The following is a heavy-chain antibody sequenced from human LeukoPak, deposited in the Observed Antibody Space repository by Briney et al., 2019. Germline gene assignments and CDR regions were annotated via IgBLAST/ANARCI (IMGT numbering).Heavy chain of an antibody. Sequence: TSETLSLTCTVSGGSISSYYWSWIRQPPGKGLEWIGYIYYSGSTNYNPSLKSRVTISVDTSKNQFSLKLSSVTAADTAVYYCARHARSGGSWPFDYWGQGTLVTVSS. CDR2: IYYSGST. CDR1: GGSISSYY. V-gene: IGHV4-59*08. J-gene: IGHJ4*02. D-gene: IGHD2-15*01. CDR3: ARHARSGGSWPFDY.